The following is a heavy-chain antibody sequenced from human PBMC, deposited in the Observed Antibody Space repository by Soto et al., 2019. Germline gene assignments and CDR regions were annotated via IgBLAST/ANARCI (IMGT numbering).Heavy chain of an antibody. J-gene: IGHJ6*02. CDR3: ARDQGYYDSSGYWPYYGMDV. CDR2: IIPIFGTA. Sequence: KVSCKASGGTFSSYAISWVRQAPGQGLEWMGGIIPIFGTANYAQKFQGRVTITADESTSTAYMELSSLRSEDTAVYYCARDQGYYDSSGYWPYYGMDVWGQGTTVTVSS. V-gene: IGHV1-69*01. D-gene: IGHD3-22*01. CDR1: GGTFSSYA.